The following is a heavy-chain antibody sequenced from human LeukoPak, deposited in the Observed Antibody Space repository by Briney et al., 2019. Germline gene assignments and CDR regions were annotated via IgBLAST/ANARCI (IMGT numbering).Heavy chain of an antibody. CDR1: GGSISSSSYY. J-gene: IGHJ4*02. Sequence: SETLSLTCNVSGGSISSSSYYWGWIRQPPGKGLEWSGSIYYSGSTYYNPSLKSRVTISVDSSKNQFSLRLSSVTAADTAVYYCARGGLGLGYYYDSSGYFHLTNWGQGTLVTVSS. D-gene: IGHD3-22*01. V-gene: IGHV4-39*07. CDR3: ARGGLGLGYYYDSSGYFHLTN. CDR2: IYYSGST.